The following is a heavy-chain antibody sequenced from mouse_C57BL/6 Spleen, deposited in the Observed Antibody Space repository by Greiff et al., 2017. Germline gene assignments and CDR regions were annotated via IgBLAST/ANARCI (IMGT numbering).Heavy chain of an antibody. CDR3: ARVGDYRSWYFDV. V-gene: IGHV5-4*03. CDR1: GFTFSSYA. D-gene: IGHD2-12*01. CDR2: ISDGGSYT. Sequence: DVKLVESGGGLVKPGGSLKLSCAASGFTFSSYAMSWVRQTPEKRLEWVATISDGGSYTYYPDNVKGRFTISRDNAKNNLYLQMSHLKSEDTAMYYCARVGDYRSWYFDVWGTGTTVTVSS. J-gene: IGHJ1*03.